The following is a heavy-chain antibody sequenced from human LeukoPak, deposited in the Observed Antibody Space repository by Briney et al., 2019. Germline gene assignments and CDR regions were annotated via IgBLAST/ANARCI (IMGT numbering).Heavy chain of an antibody. CDR3: TRENRPYCPFAY. D-gene: IGHD1-26*01. CDR2: IAHDGTT. Sequence: SETLSLTCGVSVGSLDITNYWGWVRQAPGKGLEWIGEIAHDGTTNYNPSLRSRVAMSFDRANNQFSLSLPSVTAADTGVYYCTRENRPYCPFAYWGQGVLVTVSS. V-gene: IGHV4-4*02. J-gene: IGHJ4*02. CDR1: VGSLDITNY.